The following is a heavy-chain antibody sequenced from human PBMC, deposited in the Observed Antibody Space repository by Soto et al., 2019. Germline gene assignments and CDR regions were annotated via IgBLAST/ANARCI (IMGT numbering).Heavy chain of an antibody. CDR3: AADAATKGRDDSDI. J-gene: IGHJ3*02. CDR1: GFTFTSSA. Sequence: QMQLVQSGPEVKKPGTSVKVSCKASGFTFTSSAMQWVRQARGQRLEWIGWIVVGSGNTYYAQKFQERVTITRDMSTSTAYMELSSLRSEDTAVYYWAADAATKGRDDSDIWGQGTMVTVSS. CDR2: IVVGSGNT. V-gene: IGHV1-58*02. D-gene: IGHD2-15*01.